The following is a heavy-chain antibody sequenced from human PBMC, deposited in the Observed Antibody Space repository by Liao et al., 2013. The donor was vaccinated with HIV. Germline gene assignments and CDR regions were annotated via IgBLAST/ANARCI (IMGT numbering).Heavy chain of an antibody. J-gene: IGHJ5*02. V-gene: IGHV4-59*10. Sequence: QVQLQQWGAGLLKPSETLSLTCAVYGGSFSGYYWSWIRQPPGKGLEWIGRFYNSGTTNYNPSLSGRVTMSVDTSKNQFSLKLSSVTAADTAVYYCARENSDFWSGWGYNWFDPWGQGTPGHRLL. CDR3: ARENSDFWSGWGYNWFDP. D-gene: IGHD3-3*01. CDR2: FYNSGTT. CDR1: GGSFSGYY.